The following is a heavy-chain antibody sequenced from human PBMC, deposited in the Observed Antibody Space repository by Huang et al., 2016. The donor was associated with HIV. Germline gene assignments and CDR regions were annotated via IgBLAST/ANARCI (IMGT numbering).Heavy chain of an antibody. V-gene: IGHV1-69*01. CDR2: ILPTLGTA. Sequence: QVQLVQSGAEVKKPGSSVKVSCKASGGSFRNFAIGWGRKAPGQGLEWMGGILPTLGTANYAQKFQGRVTIIADESTSTAYMELSSLRSEDTAVYYCATVDYYDTSGPQRGYFDNWGQGTLVTVSS. CDR3: ATVDYYDTSGPQRGYFDN. CDR1: GGSFRNFA. J-gene: IGHJ4*02. D-gene: IGHD3-22*01.